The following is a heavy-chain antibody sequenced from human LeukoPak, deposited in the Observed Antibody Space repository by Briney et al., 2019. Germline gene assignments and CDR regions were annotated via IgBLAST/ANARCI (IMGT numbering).Heavy chain of an antibody. CDR2: INHRGST. J-gene: IGHJ5*02. D-gene: IGHD3-10*01. CDR1: GGSFSGYY. Sequence: SETLSLTCAVYGGSFSGYYWSWIRQPPGKGLEWIGEINHRGSTNYNPSLKSRVTISVDTSKNQFSLKLSSVTAADTAVYYCAQAPYYYGSGSDPWGQGTLVTVSS. V-gene: IGHV4-34*01. CDR3: AQAPYYYGSGSDP.